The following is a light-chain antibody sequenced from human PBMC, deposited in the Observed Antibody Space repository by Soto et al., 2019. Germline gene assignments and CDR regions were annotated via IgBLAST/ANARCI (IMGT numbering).Light chain of an antibody. V-gene: IGKV3-20*01. CDR2: GAS. CDR3: QQYGSSPLT. J-gene: IGKJ4*01. CDR1: RSVSSY. Sequence: EIVLRQSPGTLSLSPGERATLSCRASRSVSSYLAWYQQKPGQAPRLLIYGASSRATGIPDRFSGSGSGTDFTLTISRLEPEDFAVYYCQQYGSSPLTFGGGTKVDI.